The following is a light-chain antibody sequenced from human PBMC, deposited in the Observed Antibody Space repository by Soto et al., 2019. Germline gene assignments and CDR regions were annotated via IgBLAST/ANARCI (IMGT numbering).Light chain of an antibody. CDR3: QQYDSSPWT. CDR2: GAS. Sequence: DIVLTQSPGTLSLSPGERATLSCRASQSVSSSYLAWYQQKPGQAPRLLIYGASSRATDIPDRFSGSGSGTDFTLTISRLEPEDSAVYYCQQYDSSPWTFGQGTKMEIK. J-gene: IGKJ1*01. CDR1: QSVSSSY. V-gene: IGKV3-20*01.